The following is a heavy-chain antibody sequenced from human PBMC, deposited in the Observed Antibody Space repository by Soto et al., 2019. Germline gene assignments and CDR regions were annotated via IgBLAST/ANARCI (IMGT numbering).Heavy chain of an antibody. Sequence: TLSLTCAVYGGSFSGYYWSWIRQPPGKGLEWIGEINHSGSTNYNPSLKSRVTISVDTSKNQFSLKLSSVTAADTAVYYCARGVPYYYDSSGYYYFDYWGQGTVVTVSS. CDR3: ARGVPYYYDSSGYYYFDY. D-gene: IGHD3-22*01. CDR2: INHSGST. J-gene: IGHJ4*02. V-gene: IGHV4-34*01. CDR1: GGSFSGYY.